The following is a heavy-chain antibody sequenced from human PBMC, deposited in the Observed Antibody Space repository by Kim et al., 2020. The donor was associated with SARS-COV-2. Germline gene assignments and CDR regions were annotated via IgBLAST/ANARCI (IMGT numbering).Heavy chain of an antibody. Sequence: SQTLSLTCAISGDSVSSNSAAWNWIRQSPSRGLEWLGRTYYRSKWYNDYAVSVKSRITINPDTSKNQFSLQLNSVTPEDTAVYYCARAGRTLQRNLRVIVVATILDAFDIWGQGTMVTVSS. D-gene: IGHD5-12*01. J-gene: IGHJ3*02. CDR3: ARAGRTLQRNLRVIVVATILDAFDI. CDR1: GDSVSSNSAA. V-gene: IGHV6-1*01. CDR2: TYYRSKWYN.